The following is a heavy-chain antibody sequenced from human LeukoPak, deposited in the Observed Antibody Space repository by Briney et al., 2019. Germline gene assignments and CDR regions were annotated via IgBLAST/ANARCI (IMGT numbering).Heavy chain of an antibody. D-gene: IGHD2-15*01. Sequence: GASVKVSCKAFDYDFPNHGISWVRQAPGQGLEWMGWISAYNGNTNYAQKLQGRVTMTTDTSTSTAYMELRSLRSDDTAVYYCARGGNGYCSGGSCYFRRAFDIWGQGTMVTVSS. CDR3: ARGGNGYCSGGSCYFRRAFDI. CDR2: ISAYNGNT. V-gene: IGHV1-18*01. J-gene: IGHJ3*02. CDR1: DYDFPNHG.